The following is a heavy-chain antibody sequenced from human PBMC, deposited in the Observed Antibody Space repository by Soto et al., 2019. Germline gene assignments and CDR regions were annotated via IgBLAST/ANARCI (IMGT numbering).Heavy chain of an antibody. J-gene: IGHJ6*02. CDR2: FDPEDGET. Sequence: QVQLVQSGAEVKKPGASVKVSCKVSGYTLTELSMHWVRQAPGKGLEWMGGFDPEDGETIYAQKFQGRVTMTDDTSTDTAYMELSSLRSEDTAVYYCATSTHCSGGSCYSHYYYYYGMDVWGQGTTVTVSS. V-gene: IGHV1-24*01. CDR1: GYTLTELS. CDR3: ATSTHCSGGSCYSHYYYYYGMDV. D-gene: IGHD2-15*01.